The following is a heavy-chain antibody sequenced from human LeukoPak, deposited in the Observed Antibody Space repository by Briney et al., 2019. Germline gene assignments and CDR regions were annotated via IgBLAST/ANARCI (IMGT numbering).Heavy chain of an antibody. D-gene: IGHD2/OR15-2a*01. CDR3: TKGNIGYYFDY. V-gene: IGHV3-23*01. Sequence: GGSLRLSCAASGLTFSSYTMSWVRQAPGKGLEWVSSITDSGGITYYADSVKGRFTISRDNSKNMLYFQMNSLRAEDTAVYYCTKGNIGYYFDYWGQGTLVTVSS. CDR2: ITDSGGIT. J-gene: IGHJ4*02. CDR1: GLTFSSYT.